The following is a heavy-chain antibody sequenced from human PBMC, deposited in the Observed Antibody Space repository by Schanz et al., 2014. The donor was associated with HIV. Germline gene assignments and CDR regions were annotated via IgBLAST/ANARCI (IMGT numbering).Heavy chain of an antibody. CDR3: AKDRNYYDSKYRGKGNYYYYYGMDV. V-gene: IGHV3-30*18. CDR1: GFSFNNYG. J-gene: IGHJ6*02. CDR2: MSYDGINK. Sequence: QEQLVESGGGVVQPRRSLRLSCAASGFSFNNYGMHWVRQAPGKGLEWVAVMSYDGINKHYADSVKGRFTISRDNSKNTLNLRVNSLRAEDTAVYYCAKDRNYYDSKYRGKGNYYYYYGMDVWGQGTTVTVS. D-gene: IGHD3-22*01.